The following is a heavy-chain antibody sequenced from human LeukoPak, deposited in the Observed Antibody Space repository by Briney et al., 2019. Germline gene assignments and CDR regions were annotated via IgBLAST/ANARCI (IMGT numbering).Heavy chain of an antibody. CDR3: ARQGVRYKYRSGWLTYNWFDP. J-gene: IGHJ5*02. Sequence: PSETLSLTCTVSGGSISSYYWSWIRQPPGRGLEWIGYIYYSGSTNYNPSLKSRVTISVDTSKNQFSLHLSSVTPDDTAVYYCARQGVRYKYRSGWLTYNWFDPWGQGTLVNVSS. CDR1: GGSISSYY. CDR2: IYYSGST. D-gene: IGHD6-19*01. V-gene: IGHV4-59*08.